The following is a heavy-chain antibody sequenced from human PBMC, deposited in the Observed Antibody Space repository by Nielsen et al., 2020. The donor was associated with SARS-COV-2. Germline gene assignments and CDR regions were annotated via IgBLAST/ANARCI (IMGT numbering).Heavy chain of an antibody. CDR2: INHSGST. V-gene: IGHV4-34*01. D-gene: IGHD2/OR15-2a*01. J-gene: IGHJ4*02. Sequence: SETLSLTCAVYGGSFSGYYWSWIRQPPGKGLEWIGEINHSGSTNYNPSLKSRVTISVDTSKNQFSLKLSSVTAADTAVYYCASERKLAAYGPVYGQFDYWGQGTLVTVSS. CDR3: ASERKLAAYGPVYGQFDY. CDR1: GGSFSGYY.